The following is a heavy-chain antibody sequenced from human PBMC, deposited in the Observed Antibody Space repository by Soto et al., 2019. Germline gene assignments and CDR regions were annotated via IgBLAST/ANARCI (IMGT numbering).Heavy chain of an antibody. J-gene: IGHJ4*02. CDR1: GFTFSSYS. CDR2: ISSSSSYI. CDR3: ARDPPLDIVVVPAAMGLINY. D-gene: IGHD2-2*01. V-gene: IGHV3-21*01. Sequence: PGGSLRLSCAASGFTFSSYSMNWVRQAPGKGLEWVSSISSSSSYIYYADSVKGRFTISRDNAKNSLYLQMNSLRAEDTAVYYCARDPPLDIVVVPAAMGLINYWGQGTLVTVSS.